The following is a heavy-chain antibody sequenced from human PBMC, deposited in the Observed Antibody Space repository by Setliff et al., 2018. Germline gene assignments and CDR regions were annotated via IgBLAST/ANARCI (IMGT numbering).Heavy chain of an antibody. V-gene: IGHV4-59*01. Sequence: SETLSLTCTVSGGSISPYYWSWTRQPPAKGLEGIGYIYHGGYTSYNPSLKSRVTLSVDTSKNKLSLRLTSVTAAETALYYCARGIHDTSEDYYGGAFDMWGLGTKVTVSS. CDR2: IYHGGYT. CDR3: ARGIHDTSEDYYGGAFDM. CDR1: GGSISPYY. J-gene: IGHJ3*02. D-gene: IGHD3-22*01.